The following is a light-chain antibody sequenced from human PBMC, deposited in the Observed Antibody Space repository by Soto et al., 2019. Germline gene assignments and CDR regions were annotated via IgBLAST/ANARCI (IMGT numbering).Light chain of an antibody. V-gene: IGKV3-15*01. CDR3: QQYKDWPPKHT. CDR1: QSVSSN. Sequence: EIVMTQSPATLSVSPGERATLSCRASQSVSSNLAWYQQKPGQAPRLLIYDASTRATAIPARFSGSGSGTEFTLIISNLQSEDFAVYYCQQYKDWPPKHTFGQGTKLEIK. J-gene: IGKJ2*01. CDR2: DAS.